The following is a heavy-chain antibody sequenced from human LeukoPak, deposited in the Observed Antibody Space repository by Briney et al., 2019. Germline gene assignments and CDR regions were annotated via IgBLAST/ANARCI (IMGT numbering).Heavy chain of an antibody. CDR3: AKDLGSSGWQTYYYYYYGMDV. J-gene: IGHJ6*02. Sequence: PGGSLRLSCAASGFTFSSYGMHWVRQAPGKGLEWVAVISYVVSNKYYADSVKGRFTISRDNSKNTLYLQMNSLRAEDTAVYYCAKDLGSSGWQTYYYYYYGMDVWGQGTTVTVSS. V-gene: IGHV3-30*18. D-gene: IGHD6-19*01. CDR2: ISYVVSNK. CDR1: GFTFSSYG.